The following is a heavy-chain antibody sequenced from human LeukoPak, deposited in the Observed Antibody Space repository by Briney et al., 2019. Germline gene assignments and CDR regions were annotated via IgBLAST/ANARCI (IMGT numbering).Heavy chain of an antibody. D-gene: IGHD3-10*01. CDR3: ARLWFGELSFDY. Sequence: ASVKVSCKASGYTFTGYYMLWVRQAPGQGLEWMGWINPNSGGTNYAQTFQGRVTMTSETSISTAYMELSRLRSDDTAVYYCARLWFGELSFDYWGQGTLVTVSS. V-gene: IGHV1-2*02. CDR2: INPNSGGT. J-gene: IGHJ4*02. CDR1: GYTFTGYY.